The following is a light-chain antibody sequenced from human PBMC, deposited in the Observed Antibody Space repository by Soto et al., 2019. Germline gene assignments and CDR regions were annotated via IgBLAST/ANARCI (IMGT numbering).Light chain of an antibody. CDR3: SSYTSSFTLL. CDR2: DVN. V-gene: IGLV2-14*01. CDR1: SSDVGAYNY. Sequence: QSALTQPASVSGSPGQSITISCTGTSSDVGAYNYVSWYQQHPGKVPKLMIYDVNNRPSVVSNRFSGSKSGNTASLTISGLQAEDEADYYCSSYTSSFTLLFGGGTQLTVL. J-gene: IGLJ2*01.